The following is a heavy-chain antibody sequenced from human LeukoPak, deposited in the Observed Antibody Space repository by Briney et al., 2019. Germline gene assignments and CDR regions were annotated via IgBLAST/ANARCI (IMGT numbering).Heavy chain of an antibody. Sequence: PGGSLRLSCAASGFTVSSNYMSWVRQAPGKGLEWVSVIYSGGSTYYADSVKGRFTISRDNSKNTLYLQMNSLRAEDTAVYYCAKARGYYDIPFDYWGQGTLVTVSS. CDR3: AKARGYYDIPFDY. CDR1: GFTVSSNY. D-gene: IGHD3-9*01. V-gene: IGHV3-66*01. CDR2: IYSGGST. J-gene: IGHJ4*02.